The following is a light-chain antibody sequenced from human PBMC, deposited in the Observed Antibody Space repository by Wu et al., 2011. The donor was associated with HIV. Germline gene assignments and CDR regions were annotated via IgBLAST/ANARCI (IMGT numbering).Light chain of an antibody. J-gene: IGKJ2*03. V-gene: IGKV3-20*01. Sequence: ETVLTQSPGTLSLSPGERATLSCRASQSVSSGFLAWYQQKPDQTPRLLIYGGSSRAXGLPDRFSGSGSGTDFTLTISRLEPEDFAVYYCQQFGSSPYSFGRGDKLE. CDR1: QSVSSGF. CDR3: QQFGSSPYS. CDR2: GGS.